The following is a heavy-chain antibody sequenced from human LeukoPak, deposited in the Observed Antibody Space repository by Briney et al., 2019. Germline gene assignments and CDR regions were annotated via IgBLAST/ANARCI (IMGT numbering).Heavy chain of an antibody. V-gene: IGHV3-43*01. CDR2: INWHGTT. CDR3: VKDLSYGSSGSVFDQ. Sequence: PGGSLRLSCATSGFTFEDYTMHWVRQAPGKTLEWVSLINWHGTTYYTDSVKGRFTISRDNNKNSLYLQMDTLRSEDTAFYYCVKDLSYGSSGSVFDQWGQGALVTVSS. J-gene: IGHJ4*02. D-gene: IGHD3-22*01. CDR1: GFTFEDYT.